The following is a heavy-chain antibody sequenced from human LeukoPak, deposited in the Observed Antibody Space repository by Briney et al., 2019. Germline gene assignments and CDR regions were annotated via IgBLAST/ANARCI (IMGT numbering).Heavy chain of an antibody. J-gene: IGHJ6*03. CDR1: GDSISYFY. V-gene: IGHV4-59*01. CDR3: ARETSQKGAHYMDV. CDR2: IYYSGST. D-gene: IGHD3-16*01. Sequence: SETLSLTCSVSGDSISYFYWSWIRQPPGKGLEWIGYIYYSGSTNYNPSLKSRVTISVDTSKNQFSLKLSSVTAADTAVYYCARETSQKGAHYMDVWGKGTTVTISS.